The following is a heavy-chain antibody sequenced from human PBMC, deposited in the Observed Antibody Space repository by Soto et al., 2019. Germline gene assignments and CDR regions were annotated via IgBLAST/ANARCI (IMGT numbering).Heavy chain of an antibody. CDR3: ARDSGYVSWTPVHHYGDF. CDR1: GFTFGSYW. J-gene: IGHJ4*01. Sequence: LRLSCAASGFTFGSYWMSWVRQAPGKGLEWLGTIKFDASEKKYVDSVKGRFTMSRDNAKNSLYLQMDSLRAEDTAVYYCARDSGYVSWTPVHHYGDFWGQATLFSVSS. CDR2: IKFDASEK. V-gene: IGHV3-7*01. D-gene: IGHD2-2*03.